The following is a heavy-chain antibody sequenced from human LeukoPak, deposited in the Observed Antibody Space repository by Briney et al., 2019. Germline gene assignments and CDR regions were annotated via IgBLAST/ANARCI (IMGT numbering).Heavy chain of an antibody. D-gene: IGHD4-17*01. CDR2: INHSGST. V-gene: IGHV4-34*01. Sequence: SETLSLTCAVYGGSFSGYYWSWIRQPPGKGLEWIGEINHSGSTNYNPSLKSRVTISVDTSKNQFSLRLSSVTAADTAVYFCARQTRQTPLPTGWFDPWGQGTLVTVSS. CDR1: GGSFSGYY. J-gene: IGHJ5*02. CDR3: ARQTRQTPLPTGWFDP.